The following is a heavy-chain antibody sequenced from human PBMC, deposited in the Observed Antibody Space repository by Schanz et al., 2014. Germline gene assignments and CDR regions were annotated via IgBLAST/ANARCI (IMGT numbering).Heavy chain of an antibody. CDR2: ISNNGDST. Sequence: EVQLVESGGDLGQPGGSLRLSCSASGFTFSTFAMHWVRQAPGKGLEYISAISNNGDSTYYADSVKGRFTISRDNSKNTLFLQMSSLRVDDMAVYYCGRAGTGMAGWYFELWGRGTLVTVSS. CDR3: GRAGTGMAGWYFEL. J-gene: IGHJ2*01. D-gene: IGHD5-18*01. V-gene: IGHV3-64D*06. CDR1: GFTFSTFA.